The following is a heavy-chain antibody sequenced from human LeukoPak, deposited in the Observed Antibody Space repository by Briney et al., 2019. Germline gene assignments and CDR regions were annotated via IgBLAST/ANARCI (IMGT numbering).Heavy chain of an antibody. D-gene: IGHD6-13*01. J-gene: IGHJ4*02. CDR3: ARDGSGYSSSWLIDY. CDR2: IIPIFGTA. V-gene: IGHV1-69*05. Sequence: ASVKVSCKASGGTFSSYTISWVRQAPGQGLEWMGRIIPIFGTANYAQKFQGRVTITTDESTSTAYMELSSLRSEDTAVYYCARDGSGYSSSWLIDYWGQGTLVTVSS. CDR1: GGTFSSYT.